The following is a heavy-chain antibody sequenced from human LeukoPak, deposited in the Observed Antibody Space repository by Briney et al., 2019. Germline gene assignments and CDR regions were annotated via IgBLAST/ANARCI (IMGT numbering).Heavy chain of an antibody. Sequence: SETLSLTCTVSGGSISSYYWSWIRQPPGKGLEGIGYIYYSGSTNYNPSLKSRVTISVDTSKNQLSLKLSSVTAADTAVYYCARLSRGAAAGYDYWGQGALVTVSS. CDR1: GGSISSYY. CDR3: ARLSRGAAAGYDY. CDR2: IYYSGST. V-gene: IGHV4-59*08. J-gene: IGHJ4*02. D-gene: IGHD6-13*01.